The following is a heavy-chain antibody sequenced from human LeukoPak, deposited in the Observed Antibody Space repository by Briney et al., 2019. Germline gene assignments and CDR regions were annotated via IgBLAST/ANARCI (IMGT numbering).Heavy chain of an antibody. CDR3: GRDPNGDYIGAFDM. Sequence: GGSLRLSCAASGFTFSSYAMSWVRQAPGKGLEWVSDISGSGGNTYYADSVKGRFTVSRDNAKNSLYLQMNNLRAEDTAVYYCGRDPNGDYIGAFDMWGQGTVVTVSS. D-gene: IGHD4-17*01. J-gene: IGHJ3*02. CDR1: GFTFSSYA. V-gene: IGHV3-23*01. CDR2: ISGSGGNT.